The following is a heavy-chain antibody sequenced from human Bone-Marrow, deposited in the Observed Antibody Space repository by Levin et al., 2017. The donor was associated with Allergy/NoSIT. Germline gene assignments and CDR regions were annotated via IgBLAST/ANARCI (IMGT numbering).Heavy chain of an antibody. Sequence: SCAASGFTFSSYEMNWVRQAPGKGLEWVSYISTSGSTIYYADSVKGRFTISRDNAKNSLYLQMNSLRAEDTAVYYCARERGSSGSIYWGQGTLVTVSS. D-gene: IGHD6-19*01. CDR2: ISTSGSTI. CDR1: GFTFSSYE. V-gene: IGHV3-48*03. J-gene: IGHJ4*02. CDR3: ARERGSSGSIY.